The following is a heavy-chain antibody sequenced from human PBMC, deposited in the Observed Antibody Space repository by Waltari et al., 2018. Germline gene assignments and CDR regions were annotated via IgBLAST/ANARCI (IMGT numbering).Heavy chain of an antibody. D-gene: IGHD5-12*01. V-gene: IGHV3-74*01. CDR3: ARDSRYSAYTLGI. J-gene: IGHJ6*04. CDR2: INGYGGST. CDR1: GFTFSAYW. Sequence: VQLVESGGGLVQPGGSLRLSCAASGFTFSAYWMHWVRQAPGKGLVWVSRINGYGGSTNYADSVKCRFTISRDNAKNTLYLQMHSLRAEDTAVYYCARDSRYSAYTLGIWGRGTTVTISS.